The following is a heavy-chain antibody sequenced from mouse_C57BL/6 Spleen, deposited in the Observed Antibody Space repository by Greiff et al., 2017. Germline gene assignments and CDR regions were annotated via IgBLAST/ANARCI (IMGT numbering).Heavy chain of an antibody. D-gene: IGHD1-1*01. CDR1: GYTFTSYW. V-gene: IGHV1-61*01. CDR3: ARKDYGTSGWYFDV. J-gene: IGHJ1*03. Sequence: VQLQQPGAELVRPGSSVKLSCKASGYTFTSYWMDWVKQRPGQGLEWIGNIYPSDSETHYNQKFKDKATLTVDKSSSTAYMQLSSLTSEDSAVYYCARKDYGTSGWYFDVWGTGTTVTVSS. CDR2: IYPSDSET.